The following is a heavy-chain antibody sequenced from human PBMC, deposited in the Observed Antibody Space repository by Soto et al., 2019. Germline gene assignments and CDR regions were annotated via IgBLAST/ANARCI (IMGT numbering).Heavy chain of an antibody. D-gene: IGHD3-3*01. V-gene: IGHV1-18*04. CDR2: ISAYNGNT. Sequence: ASVKVSCKASGYTFTSYGISWVRQAPGQGLEWMGWISAYNGNTNYAQKLQGRVTMTTDTSTSTAYMELRSLRSDDTAVYYCATDGCVRFLEWLPRFNDYWGQGTLVTVSS. CDR3: ATDGCVRFLEWLPRFNDY. CDR1: GYTFTSYG. J-gene: IGHJ4*02.